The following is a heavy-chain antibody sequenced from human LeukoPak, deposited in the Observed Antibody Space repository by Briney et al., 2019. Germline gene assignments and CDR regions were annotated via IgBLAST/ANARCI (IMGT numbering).Heavy chain of an antibody. CDR1: GFKFDDYT. CDR3: ARVDCSSTSCKYFQH. V-gene: IGHV3-64*01. J-gene: IGHJ1*01. Sequence: GGSLRLSCAASGFKFDDYTMHWVRQAPGKGLEYVSAISSNGGSTYYANSVKGRFTISRDNSKNTLYLQMGSLRAEDMAVYYCARVDCSSTSCKYFQHWGQGTLVTVSS. D-gene: IGHD2-2*01. CDR2: ISSNGGST.